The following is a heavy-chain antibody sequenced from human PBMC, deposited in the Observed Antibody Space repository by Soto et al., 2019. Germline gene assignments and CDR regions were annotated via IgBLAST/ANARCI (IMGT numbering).Heavy chain of an antibody. CDR1: GFTFSSYG. V-gene: IGHV3-33*01. D-gene: IGHD2-2*01. Sequence: QVQLVESGGGVVQPGRSLRLSCAASGFTFSSYGMHWVRQAPGKGLEWVAVIWYDGSNKYYADSVKGRFTISRDNSKNTLYLQMNSLRAEDTAVYYCARDPSCSSTSCPREAFDYWGQGTLVRLL. CDR2: IWYDGSNK. J-gene: IGHJ4*02. CDR3: ARDPSCSSTSCPREAFDY.